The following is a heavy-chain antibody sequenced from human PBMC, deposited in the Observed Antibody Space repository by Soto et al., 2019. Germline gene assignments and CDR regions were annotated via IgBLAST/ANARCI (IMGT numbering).Heavy chain of an antibody. V-gene: IGHV3-33*01. Sequence: GGSLRLSCAASGFTFSSYGMHWVRQAPGKGLEWVAVIWYDGSNKYYADSVKGRFTISRDNSKNTLYLQMNSLRAEDTAVYYCARGDDADYDSSGPYCHWGQGTLVTVSS. D-gene: IGHD3-22*01. J-gene: IGHJ4*02. CDR3: ARGDDADYDSSGPYCH. CDR1: GFTFSSYG. CDR2: IWYDGSNK.